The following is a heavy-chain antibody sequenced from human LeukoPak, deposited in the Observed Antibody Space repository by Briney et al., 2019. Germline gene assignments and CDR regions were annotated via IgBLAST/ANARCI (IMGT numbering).Heavy chain of an antibody. CDR2: ISNDGGFK. CDR1: GFTFSSYN. V-gene: IGHV3-30*03. D-gene: IGHD6-19*01. CDR3: TREEYSSFWSTAGAFDI. J-gene: IGHJ3*02. Sequence: PGGSLRLSCAASGFTFSSYNLHWVRQAPGKGLEWVAVISNDGGFKYYADSVKGRFTISRDNSKNTFYLQMNSLIIEDTAVYYCTREEYSSFWSTAGAFDIWGQGTMVTVSS.